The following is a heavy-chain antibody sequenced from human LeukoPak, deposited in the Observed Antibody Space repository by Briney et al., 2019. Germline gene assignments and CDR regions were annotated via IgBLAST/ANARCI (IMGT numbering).Heavy chain of an antibody. CDR1: GFTFSSYG. CDR3: ARDLQRITMVRGVIAY. D-gene: IGHD3-10*01. V-gene: IGHV3-33*01. CDR2: IWYDGSNK. Sequence: PGRSPRLSCAASGFTFSSYGMHWVRQAPGKGLEWVAVIWYDGSNKYYADSVKGRFTISRDNSKNTLHLQMNSLRAEDTAVYYCARDLQRITMVRGVIAYWGQGTLVTVSS. J-gene: IGHJ4*02.